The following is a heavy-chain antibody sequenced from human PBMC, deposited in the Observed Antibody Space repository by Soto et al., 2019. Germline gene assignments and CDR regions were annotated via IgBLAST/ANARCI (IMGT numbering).Heavy chain of an antibody. CDR1: VFTLKTYA. CDR2: ISGSGGST. V-gene: IGHV3-23*01. J-gene: IGHJ4*02. Sequence: GWSLRPSCAASVFTLKTYAMRSVRQAPLKGQEWVSSISGSGGSTYYGDSVKGRFNISSDNSRNTLYLQMNSLRAEDTAVYYCAKYYYDSSGYSTFVYWGQGTLVTVSS. CDR3: AKYYYDSSGYSTFVY. D-gene: IGHD3-22*01.